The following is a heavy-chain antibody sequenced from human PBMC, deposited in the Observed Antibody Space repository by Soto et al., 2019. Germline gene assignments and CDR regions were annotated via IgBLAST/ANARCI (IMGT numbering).Heavy chain of an antibody. CDR1: GFTFTRYS. Sequence: GGSLRLSCAASGFTFTRYSMNWVRQAPGKGLEWVSSISSTTNYIYYADSMKGRFTVSRDNAKNSVCLEMNSLSAEDTAVYYCARESEDLTSNFDYWGQGTLVTVSS. J-gene: IGHJ4*02. CDR3: ARESEDLTSNFDY. V-gene: IGHV3-21*01. CDR2: ISSTTNYI.